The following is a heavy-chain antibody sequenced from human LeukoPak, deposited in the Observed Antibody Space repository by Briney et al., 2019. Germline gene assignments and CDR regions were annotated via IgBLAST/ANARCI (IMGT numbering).Heavy chain of an antibody. CDR3: ARDNGYGSFGY. J-gene: IGHJ4*02. Sequence: GGSLRLSCAASGFTFSSYGMSWVRQAPGKGLEWVSAISGSGGSTYYADSVKGRFTISRDNSKNTLYLQMNSLRAEDTAVYYCARDNGYGSFGYWSQGTLVTVSS. CDR2: ISGSGGST. V-gene: IGHV3-23*01. D-gene: IGHD5-12*01. CDR1: GFTFSSYG.